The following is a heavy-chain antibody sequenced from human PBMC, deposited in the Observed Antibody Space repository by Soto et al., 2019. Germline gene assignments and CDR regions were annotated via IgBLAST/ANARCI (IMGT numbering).Heavy chain of an antibody. D-gene: IGHD4-17*01. J-gene: IGHJ3*02. V-gene: IGHV3-23*01. CDR3: AKAFTTVTARAAFDM. Sequence: EVHLLESGGGLVQPGGSLRLSCEASGFIFSSYAMSWVRQAPGKGLEWVSVISGSGDTTYYADSVKGRFTISRAHSRHTLYLKMDSLRAGATALYPSAKAFTTVTARAAFDMWGRGTMVTVSS. CDR1: GFIFSSYA. CDR2: ISGSGDTT.